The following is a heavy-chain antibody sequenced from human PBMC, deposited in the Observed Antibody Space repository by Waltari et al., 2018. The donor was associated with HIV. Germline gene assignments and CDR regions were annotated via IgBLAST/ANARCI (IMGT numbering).Heavy chain of an antibody. CDR2: IYTSGST. CDR1: GGSISSYY. V-gene: IGHV4-4*07. Sequence: QVQLQESGPGLVKPSETLSLTCTVSGGSISSYYWSWIRQPAGQGLEWIGRIYTSGSTNYNPALECRVTMSVDTSKNQFSRKLSSVTAADTAVYYCARADYGDYDGDGDYYYYGMDVWGQGTTVTVSS. D-gene: IGHD4-17*01. J-gene: IGHJ6*02. CDR3: ARADYGDYDGDGDYYYYGMDV.